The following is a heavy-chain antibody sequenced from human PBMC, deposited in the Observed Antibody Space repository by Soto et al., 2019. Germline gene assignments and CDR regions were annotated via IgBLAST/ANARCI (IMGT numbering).Heavy chain of an antibody. CDR2: IYYSGST. CDR1: GGSISSYY. D-gene: IGHD6-25*01. V-gene: IGHV4-59*01. CDR3: ARPHGGSSGWDNWFDP. Sequence: ETLSLTRTVSGGSISSYYWSWIRQPPGKGLEWIGYIYYSGSTNYNPSLKSRVTISVDTSKNQFSLKLSSVTAADTAVYYCARPHGGSSGWDNWFDPWGQGTLVTVSS. J-gene: IGHJ5*02.